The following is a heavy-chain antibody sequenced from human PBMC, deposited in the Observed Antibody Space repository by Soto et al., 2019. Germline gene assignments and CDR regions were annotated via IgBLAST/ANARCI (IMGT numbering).Heavy chain of an antibody. CDR2: IFYTGTT. V-gene: IGHV4-39*01. CDR3: ARLVVVAPVANV. Sequence: SETLSLTCSVSGGSVSYNSYYWGWIRQPPGKGLEWVGGIFYTGTTYYNPSLKDRLSISVDTSKNSFSLNLTSVTAADTAVYFCARLVVVAPVANVWGQGALVTVS. CDR1: GGSVSYNSYY. J-gene: IGHJ4*02. D-gene: IGHD2-21*01.